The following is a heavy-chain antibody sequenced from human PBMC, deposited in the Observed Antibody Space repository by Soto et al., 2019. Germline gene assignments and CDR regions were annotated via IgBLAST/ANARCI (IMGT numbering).Heavy chain of an antibody. D-gene: IGHD6-19*01. J-gene: IGHJ1*01. Sequence: SETLSLTCTVSGGSISSYYWSWIRQPPGKGLEWIGYIYYSGSTNYNPSLKSRVTISVDTSKNQFSLKLSSVTAADTAVYYWARGGGYSSGWYSFQRYYQHWGQGNLVTVSS. CDR1: GGSISSYY. CDR2: IYYSGST. V-gene: IGHV4-59*01. CDR3: ARGGGYSSGWYSFQRYYQH.